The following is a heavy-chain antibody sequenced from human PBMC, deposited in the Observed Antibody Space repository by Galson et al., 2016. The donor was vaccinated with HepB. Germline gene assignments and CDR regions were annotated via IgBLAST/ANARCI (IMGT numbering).Heavy chain of an antibody. V-gene: IGHV1-46*01. J-gene: IGHJ6*02. CDR1: GYTFINYY. Sequence: SGYTFINYYMHWVRQAPGQGLEWMGIGNPRTGSTSYAQKFQDRVTVTRDTSTSTVYMELSSLRSEDTAVYYCARDRGSNSLKGYVMDVWGQGTTVTVSS. CDR2: GNPRTGST. D-gene: IGHD3-10*01. CDR3: ARDRGSNSLKGYVMDV.